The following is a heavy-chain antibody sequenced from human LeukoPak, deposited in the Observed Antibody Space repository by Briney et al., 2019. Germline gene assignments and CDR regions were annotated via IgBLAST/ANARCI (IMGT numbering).Heavy chain of an antibody. CDR1: GFTFSSYA. J-gene: IGHJ4*02. CDR2: ISYDGSDK. D-gene: IGHD5-12*01. Sequence: GGSLRLSCAASGFTFSSYAMYWVRQAPGKGLEWVAVISYDGSDKFYADSVKGRFTISRDSSKNALYLQMNSLRPEDTAVYYCARARPSMWIDYWGQGTLVTVSS. CDR3: ARARPSMWIDY. V-gene: IGHV3-30*04.